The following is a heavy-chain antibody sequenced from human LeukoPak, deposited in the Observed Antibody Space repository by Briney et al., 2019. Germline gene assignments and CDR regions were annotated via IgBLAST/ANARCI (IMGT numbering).Heavy chain of an antibody. V-gene: IGHV4-59*08. D-gene: IGHD4/OR15-4a*01. J-gene: IGHJ3*02. CDR3: ARGDYGPGAFDI. Sequence: SETLSLTCTVSGGSISSYYWSWIRQPPGKGLEWIGYIYYSGSTNYNPSLKSRVTISVDTSKNQFSLKLSSVTAADTAVYYCARGDYGPGAFDIWGQGTMVTVSS. CDR1: GGSISSYY. CDR2: IYYSGST.